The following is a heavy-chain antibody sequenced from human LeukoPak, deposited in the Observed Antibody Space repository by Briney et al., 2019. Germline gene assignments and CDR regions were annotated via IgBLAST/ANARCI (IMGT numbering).Heavy chain of an antibody. D-gene: IGHD3-10*01. J-gene: IGHJ3*02. CDR2: IYHSGST. Sequence: SETLSLTCGVSGYSISNGYYWTWIRQPPGKGLEWIGSIYHSGSTYYNPSLKSRVTISVDTSKNQFSLKLSSVTAADTAVYCCARPGGFRDAFDIWGQGTMVTVSS. CDR3: ARPGGFRDAFDI. V-gene: IGHV4-38-2*01. CDR1: GYSISNGYY.